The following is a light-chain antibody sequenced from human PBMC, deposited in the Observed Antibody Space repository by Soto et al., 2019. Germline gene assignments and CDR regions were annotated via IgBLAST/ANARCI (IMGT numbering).Light chain of an antibody. V-gene: IGLV2-14*01. J-gene: IGLJ1*01. Sequence: QSALTQPASVSGSPGQSVTISCAGTSGDVGGYNYVSWYQQHPGKAPKLMIHAVTNRPSGVSNRFSGSKSGNTASLTISGLQAEDEADYYCDSYTSSRAYVFGIGTQLTVL. CDR2: AVT. CDR1: SGDVGGYNY. CDR3: DSYTSSRAYV.